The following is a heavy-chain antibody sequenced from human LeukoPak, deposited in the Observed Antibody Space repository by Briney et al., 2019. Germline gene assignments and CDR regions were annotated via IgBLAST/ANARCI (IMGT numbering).Heavy chain of an antibody. J-gene: IGHJ4*02. CDR1: GFTFSSYA. D-gene: IGHD3-10*01. CDR2: ISGSGGST. Sequence: GALRLSCAASGFTFSSYAMSWVRPAPGKGLEWVSAISGSGGSTYYADSVKGRFTISRDNSKNTLYLQMNSLRAEDTAVYYCAKDRVKVVRGVPIYWGQGTLVTVSS. CDR3: AKDRVKVVRGVPIY. V-gene: IGHV3-23*01.